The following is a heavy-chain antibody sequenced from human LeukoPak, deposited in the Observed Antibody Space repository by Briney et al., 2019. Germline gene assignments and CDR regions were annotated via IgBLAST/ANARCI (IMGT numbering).Heavy chain of an antibody. CDR1: GGSFSGYY. CDR2: INHSGST. CDR3: ARDAVGGSYSYYFDY. V-gene: IGHV4-34*01. D-gene: IGHD1-26*01. Sequence: SETLSLTCAVYGGSFSGYYWSWIRQPPGKGLEWIGEINHSGSTYYNPSLKSRVTISVDTSKNQFSLKLSSVTAADTAVYYCARDAVGGSYSYYFDYWGQGTLVTVSS. J-gene: IGHJ4*02.